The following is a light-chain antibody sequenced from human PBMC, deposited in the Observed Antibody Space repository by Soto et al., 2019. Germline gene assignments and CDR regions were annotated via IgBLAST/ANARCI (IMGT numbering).Light chain of an antibody. CDR2: EVT. Sequence: QSALTQPPSVSGSPGQSVTISCTGTGSDVGSYNRVSWYQQPPGTAPKLIIYEVTTRPSGVPGRFSGSKSGNTASLTISGLQAEDEADYYCYSWGSSNTWVFGGGTKLTVL. CDR1: GSDVGSYNR. J-gene: IGLJ3*02. V-gene: IGLV2-18*02. CDR3: YSWGSSNTWV.